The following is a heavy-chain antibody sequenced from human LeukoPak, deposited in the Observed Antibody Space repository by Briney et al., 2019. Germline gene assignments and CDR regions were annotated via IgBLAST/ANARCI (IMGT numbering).Heavy chain of an antibody. CDR2: IWYDGGNK. Sequence: GGSLRLSCAASGFTFSSYGMHWVRQAPGKGLEWEAVIWYDGGNKHYADSVKGRFTISRDNSKNTLDLQMNSLRAEDTAVYYCAKGPGYYYMDVWGKGTTVTVSS. V-gene: IGHV3-33*06. CDR1: GFTFSSYG. CDR3: AKGPGYYYMDV. J-gene: IGHJ6*03.